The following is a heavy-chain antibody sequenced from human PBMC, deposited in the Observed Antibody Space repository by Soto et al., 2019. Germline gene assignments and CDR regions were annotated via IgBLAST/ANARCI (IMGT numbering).Heavy chain of an antibody. CDR1: GFTFSSYA. CDR3: AKDRGRTWYEDY. D-gene: IGHD6-13*01. Sequence: EVQLLESGGGLVQPGGSLRLSCAASGFTFSSYAMTWVRQAPGKGLEWVSAISGSGNTSYYADSVTGRFTISRDSSKKMLYLQMNSLRPEDKAVYYCAKDRGRTWYEDYWGQGTLVTVSS. J-gene: IGHJ4*02. CDR2: ISGSGNTS. V-gene: IGHV3-23*01.